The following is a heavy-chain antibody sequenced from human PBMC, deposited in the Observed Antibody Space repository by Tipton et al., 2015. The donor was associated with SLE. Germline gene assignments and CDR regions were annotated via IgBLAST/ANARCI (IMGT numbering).Heavy chain of an antibody. Sequence: QLVQSGGGVVQPGRSLRLSCAASGFTFSNFWMYWVRQPPGKGLVWVSHINLDGSSANYADSVRGRFTISRDNAKNTLFLQMNSLRVEDTAVYYCIRDPNWGSGYWGQGTLVTVSS. D-gene: IGHD7-27*01. CDR2: INLDGSSA. CDR3: IRDPNWGSGY. J-gene: IGHJ4*02. CDR1: GFTFSNFW. V-gene: IGHV3-74*01.